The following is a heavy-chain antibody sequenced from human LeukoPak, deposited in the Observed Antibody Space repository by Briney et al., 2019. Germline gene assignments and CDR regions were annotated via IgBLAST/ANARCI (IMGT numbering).Heavy chain of an antibody. CDR1: GFTFSSYA. Sequence: GGSLRLSCAASGFTFSSYAMSWVGQAPGKGLEGVSAISGSGGGTYYADSVKGRFTISRDNSKNTLYLQMNSLRAEDTAVYYCANGPLDIVVVVAAPSDYWGQGTLVTVSS. D-gene: IGHD2-15*01. V-gene: IGHV3-23*01. J-gene: IGHJ4*02. CDR3: ANGPLDIVVVVAAPSDY. CDR2: ISGSGGGT.